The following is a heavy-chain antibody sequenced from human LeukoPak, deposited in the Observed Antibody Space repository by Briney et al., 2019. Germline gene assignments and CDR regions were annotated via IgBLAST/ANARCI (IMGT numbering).Heavy chain of an antibody. CDR1: GFTFSSYG. Sequence: GGSLRLSCAASGFTFSSYGMHWVRQAPGKGLEWVAVISYDGSNKYYADSVKGRFTISRDNSKNTLYLQMNSLRAEDTAVYYWAKGGQRVIAAAVFSLSYFDYWGQGTLVTVSS. J-gene: IGHJ4*02. CDR3: AKGGQRVIAAAVFSLSYFDY. V-gene: IGHV3-30*18. CDR2: ISYDGSNK. D-gene: IGHD6-13*01.